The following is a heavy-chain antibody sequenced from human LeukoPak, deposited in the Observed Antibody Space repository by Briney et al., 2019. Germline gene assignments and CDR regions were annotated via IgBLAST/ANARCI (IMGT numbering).Heavy chain of an antibody. V-gene: IGHV3-23*01. J-gene: IGHJ4*02. CDR3: AKGRGSSGSDYFDY. D-gene: IGHD6-19*01. CDR1: GFTFSSYA. Sequence: GGSLRLSRAASGFTFSSYAMSWVRQAPGKGLESVSGISGGGDSTYYADSVRFTISRDNSKNTLFLQMNSLRAEDTAVYYCAKGRGSSGSDYFDYWGQGTLVTVSS. CDR2: ISGGGDST.